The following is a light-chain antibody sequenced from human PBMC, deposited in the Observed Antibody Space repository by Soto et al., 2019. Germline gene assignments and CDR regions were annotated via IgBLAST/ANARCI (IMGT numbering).Light chain of an antibody. J-gene: IGKJ1*01. CDR2: KAS. V-gene: IGKV1-5*03. Sequence: QSPSTLSASVGDRVTITCRASQSISSWLAWYQQKPGKAPKLLIYKASSLESGVPSRFSGSGSGTEFTLTISSLQPDDFATYYCQQYNSYSRTFGQGTKVDIK. CDR1: QSISSW. CDR3: QQYNSYSRT.